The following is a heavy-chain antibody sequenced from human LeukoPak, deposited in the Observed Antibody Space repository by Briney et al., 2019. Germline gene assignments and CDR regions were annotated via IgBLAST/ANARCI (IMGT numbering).Heavy chain of an antibody. CDR1: GGSISSYY. D-gene: IGHD2-8*01. V-gene: IGHV4-59*01. Sequence: SETLSLTCTVSGGSISSYYWSWIRQPPGKGLEWIGYIYYSGSTNHNPSLKSRVTISVDTSKNQFSLKLSSVTAADTAVYYCARDGKIMGDAFDIWGQGTMVTVSS. J-gene: IGHJ3*02. CDR2: IYYSGST. CDR3: ARDGKIMGDAFDI.